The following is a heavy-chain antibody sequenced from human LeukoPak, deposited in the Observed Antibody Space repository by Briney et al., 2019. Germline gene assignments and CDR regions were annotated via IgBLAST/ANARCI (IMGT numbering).Heavy chain of an antibody. D-gene: IGHD6-13*01. J-gene: IGHJ4*02. Sequence: GGSLRLSCAASGFTFSDFYMTWIRQAPGKGLEWVSYISNSGSTIYYADSVKGRFAISRDNSKNTIYLQMNSLRAEDTALYYCAKAAAAPGFDFWGQGTLVTVSS. CDR3: AKAAAAPGFDF. V-gene: IGHV3-11*01. CDR2: ISNSGSTI. CDR1: GFTFSDFY.